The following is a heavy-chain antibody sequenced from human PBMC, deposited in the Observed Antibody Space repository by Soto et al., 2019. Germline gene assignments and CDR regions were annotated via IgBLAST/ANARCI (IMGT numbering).Heavy chain of an antibody. CDR1: GYTCTGYY. J-gene: IGHJ1*01. D-gene: IGHD3-22*01. V-gene: IGHV1-2*02. Sequence: ASVKFSCQASGYTCTGYYLHWLRQAPGQGLEWMGWINPNSGGTKYAQTFQGRVTMTGDTSISTAYMELTRLPSDDTAVYCRARTYYSASSGYPGQNAEYFQHGAQGTLVTVSS. CDR2: INPNSGGT. CDR3: ARTYYSASSGYPGQNAEYFQH.